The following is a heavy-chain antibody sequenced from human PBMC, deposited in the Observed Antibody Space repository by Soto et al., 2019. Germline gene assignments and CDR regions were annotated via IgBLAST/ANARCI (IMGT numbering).Heavy chain of an antibody. CDR3: ARHNYGSGSTYFDY. J-gene: IGHJ4*02. D-gene: IGHD3-10*01. Sequence: SETLSLTCTVSGGSSISGGYYWSWIRQHPGKGLEWIGYIYYSGSTYYNPSLKSRVTISVDTSKNQFSLKLSSVTAADTAVYYCARHNYGSGSTYFDYWGQGTLVTVSS. CDR2: IYYSGST. CDR1: GGSSISGGYY. V-gene: IGHV4-31*03.